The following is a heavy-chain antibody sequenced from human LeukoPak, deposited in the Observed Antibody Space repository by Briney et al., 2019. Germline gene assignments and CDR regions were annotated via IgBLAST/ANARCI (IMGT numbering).Heavy chain of an antibody. CDR3: ARGYGYTYGGGWFDT. Sequence: GGSLRLSCAASGFTFSNHWMHWVPQAPGRGLVWVSRINTDGSSTSYADSVKGRSTISRDNARNTLHLQVNSLRAEDTAVYYCARGYGYTYGGGWFDTWGQGTLVTVSS. D-gene: IGHD5-18*01. CDR1: GFTFSNHW. CDR2: INTDGSST. J-gene: IGHJ5*02. V-gene: IGHV3-74*01.